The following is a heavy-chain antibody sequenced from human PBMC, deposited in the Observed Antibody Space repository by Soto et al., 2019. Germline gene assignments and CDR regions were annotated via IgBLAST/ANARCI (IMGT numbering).Heavy chain of an antibody. CDR2: VYYSGGA. CDR3: GRVMEVANRHTDLDS. CDR1: WGYIQNSHSS. V-gene: IGHV4-39*01. J-gene: IGHJ5*01. Sequence: SQLQPLPNTVSWGYIQNSHSSCGFIRKPPGKGLEFIGTVYYSGGAHYNSSLKSRVTISVDTANNQVSLRMRSLTAADTAVYYCGRVMEVANRHTDLDSWGQGILVTVSS. D-gene: IGHD3-16*01.